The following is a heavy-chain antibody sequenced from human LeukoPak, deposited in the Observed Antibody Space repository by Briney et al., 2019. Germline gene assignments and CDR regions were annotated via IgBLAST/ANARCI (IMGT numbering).Heavy chain of an antibody. V-gene: IGHV4-34*01. CDR2: INHSGST. J-gene: IGHJ6*02. CDR3: ARGSMVPTTYYYYYGMDV. CDR1: GGSFSGYY. Sequence: SETLSLTCAVYGGSFSGYYWSWLRQPPGKGLEWIGEINHSGSTNYNPSLKSRVTISVDTSKNQFSLKLSSVTAADTAVYYCARGSMVPTTYYYYYGMDVWGQGTTVTVSS. D-gene: IGHD3-10*01.